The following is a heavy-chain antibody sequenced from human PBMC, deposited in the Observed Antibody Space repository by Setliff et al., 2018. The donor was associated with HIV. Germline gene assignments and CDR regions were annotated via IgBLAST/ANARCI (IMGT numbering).Heavy chain of an antibody. CDR2: IKSKTDGGTT. V-gene: IGHV3-15*01. CDR3: AKDRGSGYYSPSDY. Sequence: GGSLRLSCAASGFTFNNAWMTWVRQAPGKGLEWVGHIKSKTDGGTTDYAAPVKGRFTISRDDSKNTLSLIMNDLKADDTAMYYCAKDRGSGYYSPSDYWGQGTLVTVSS. D-gene: IGHD3-22*01. J-gene: IGHJ4*02. CDR1: GFTFNNAW.